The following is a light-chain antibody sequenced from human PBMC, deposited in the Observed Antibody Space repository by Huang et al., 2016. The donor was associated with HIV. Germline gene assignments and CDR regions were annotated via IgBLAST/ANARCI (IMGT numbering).Light chain of an antibody. CDR2: GPA. Sequence: EIALTQSPATRSMSPGQRATLSCRASQSVSRNLAWFRQKPAQAPRLLIYGPATRATGIPARFSGSGSGTEFTLTISSLQSEDFAVYYCQQYNNWPPMYTFGQGTKLEV. J-gene: IGKJ2*01. CDR1: QSVSRN. V-gene: IGKV3-15*01. CDR3: QQYNNWPPMYT.